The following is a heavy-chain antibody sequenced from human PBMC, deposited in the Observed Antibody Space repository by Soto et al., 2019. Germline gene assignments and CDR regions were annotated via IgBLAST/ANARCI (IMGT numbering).Heavy chain of an antibody. D-gene: IGHD3-10*01. CDR2: INPNSGGT. J-gene: IGHJ3*02. CDR3: ARDRYYGSGSYLNDAFDI. CDR1: GYTFTGYY. Sequence: ASVKVSCKASGYTFTGYYMHWVRQAPGQGLEWMGWINPNSGGTNYAQKFQGWVTMTRDTSISTAYMELSRLRSDDTAVYYCARDRYYGSGSYLNDAFDIRGQGTVVTVSS. V-gene: IGHV1-2*04.